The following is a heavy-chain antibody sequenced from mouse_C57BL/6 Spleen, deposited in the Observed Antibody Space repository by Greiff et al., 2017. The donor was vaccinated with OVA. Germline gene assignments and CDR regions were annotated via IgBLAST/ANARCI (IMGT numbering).Heavy chain of an antibody. CDR3: AREGDYDYEKGYYAMDY. J-gene: IGHJ4*01. CDR1: GYTFTSYW. D-gene: IGHD2-4*01. V-gene: IGHV1-64*01. CDR2: IHPNSGST. Sequence: VQLQQPGAELVKPGASVKLSCTASGYTFTSYWMHWVKQRPGQGLEWIGMIHPNSGSTNYNEKFKSKATLTVDKSSSTAYMQLSSLTSEDSAVYYCAREGDYDYEKGYYAMDYWGQGTSVTVSS.